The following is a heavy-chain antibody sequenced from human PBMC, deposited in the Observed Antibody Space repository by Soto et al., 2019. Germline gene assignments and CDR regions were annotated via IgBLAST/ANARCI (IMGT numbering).Heavy chain of an antibody. CDR3: ARTAPFTIFGVALGDYYYYGMDV. D-gene: IGHD3-3*01. Sequence: SVKVSCKASGGTFSSYAISWVRQAPGQGLEWVGGIIPIFGTANYAQKFQGRVTITADKSTSTAYMELSSLRSEDTAVYYCARTAPFTIFGVALGDYYYYGMDVWGQGTTVTVSS. CDR2: IIPIFGTA. CDR1: GGTFSSYA. J-gene: IGHJ6*02. V-gene: IGHV1-69*06.